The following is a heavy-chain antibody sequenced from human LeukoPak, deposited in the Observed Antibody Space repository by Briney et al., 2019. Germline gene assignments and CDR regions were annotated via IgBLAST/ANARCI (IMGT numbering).Heavy chain of an antibody. Sequence: ASVKVSCKSSGYTFTGYYMHWVRQPPGQGLEGVGWINPNSGGTNYAQKFQGRVTMTRETSVSTAYMELSRLRSDDTAVYYCAREELAYGSGSYGNYYYYYYMDVWGKGTTVTVSS. D-gene: IGHD3-10*01. V-gene: IGHV1-2*02. CDR1: GYTFTGYY. CDR2: INPNSGGT. CDR3: AREELAYGSGSYGNYYYYYYMDV. J-gene: IGHJ6*03.